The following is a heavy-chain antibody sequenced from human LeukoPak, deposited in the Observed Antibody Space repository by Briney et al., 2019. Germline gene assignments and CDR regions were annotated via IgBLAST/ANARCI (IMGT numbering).Heavy chain of an antibody. J-gene: IGHJ5*02. D-gene: IGHD3-3*01. CDR2: ISYDGSNK. CDR3: ARETNFWSGYRWFDP. CDR1: RFTFSSYA. Sequence: GGSLRLSCEASRFTFSSYAMHWVRQAPGEGLDWVALISYDGSNKYFADSVKGRFTISRDNSKNTLYLEMNSLRTEDTAVYYCARETNFWSGYRWFDPWGQGTLVTVSS. V-gene: IGHV3-30*01.